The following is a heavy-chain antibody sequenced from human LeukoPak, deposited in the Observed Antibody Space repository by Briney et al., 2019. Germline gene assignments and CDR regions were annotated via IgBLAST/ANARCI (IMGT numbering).Heavy chain of an antibody. Sequence: GGSLRLSCAASGFTFGSHGMHWVRQAPGKGLERVSAISGNGDITYYADSVRGRFTISRDNSKNTLYLQMNSLRAEDTAVYYCARVKRDCSGGTCYSYDYWGQGTLVTVSS. CDR3: ARVKRDCSGGTCYSYDY. CDR1: GFTFGSHG. V-gene: IGHV3-23*01. J-gene: IGHJ4*02. CDR2: ISGNGDIT. D-gene: IGHD2-15*01.